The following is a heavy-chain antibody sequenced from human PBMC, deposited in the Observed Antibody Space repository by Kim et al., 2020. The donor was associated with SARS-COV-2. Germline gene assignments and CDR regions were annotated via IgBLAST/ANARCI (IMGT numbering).Heavy chain of an antibody. V-gene: IGHV1-69*13. Sequence: SVKVSCKASGGTFSSYAISWVRQAPGQGLEWMGGIIPIFGTANYAQKFQGRVTITADESTSTAYMELSSLRSEDTAVYYCARERIVGATKGWTDFDYWGRGTLVPVSS. CDR3: ARERIVGATKGWTDFDY. D-gene: IGHD1-26*01. J-gene: IGHJ4*01. CDR1: GGTFSSYA. CDR2: IIPIFGTA.